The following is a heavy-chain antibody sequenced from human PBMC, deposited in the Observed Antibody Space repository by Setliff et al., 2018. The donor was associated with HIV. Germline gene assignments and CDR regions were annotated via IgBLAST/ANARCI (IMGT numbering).Heavy chain of an antibody. CDR1: GGSISTYF. V-gene: IGHV4-59*01. D-gene: IGHD1-1*01. CDR2: IYYTGST. CDR3: ARNSQKGIQPLLLAS. J-gene: IGHJ4*02. Sequence: SETLSLTCTVSGGSISTYFWSWVRQTPGKGLEWIGYIYYTGSTSYNPSFRSRVTISVDTSKNQFSLMLDSVTATDTAVYYCARNSQKGIQPLLLASWGPGTLVPSPQ.